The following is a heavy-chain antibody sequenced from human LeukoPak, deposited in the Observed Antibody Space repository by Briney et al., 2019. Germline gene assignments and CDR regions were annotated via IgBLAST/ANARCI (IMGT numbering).Heavy chain of an antibody. Sequence: SETLSLTCTVSNYSISISHYWGWIRQSPGKGLEWIGSIYHSGGSTFYNPSLESRITISVDTSKNQFSLKLNSVTAADTAVYYCARDHTTLTGHIQYFDPWGQGTLVTVSS. V-gene: IGHV4-38-2*02. J-gene: IGHJ5*02. CDR3: ARDHTTLTGHIQYFDP. D-gene: IGHD1-20*01. CDR1: NYSISISHY. CDR2: IYHSGGST.